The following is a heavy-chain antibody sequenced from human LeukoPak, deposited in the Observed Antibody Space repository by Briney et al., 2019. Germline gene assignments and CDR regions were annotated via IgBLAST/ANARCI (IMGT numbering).Heavy chain of an antibody. CDR2: IYYSGST. V-gene: IGHV4-59*01. CDR1: GGSISSYY. CDR3: ARDPTIPGAYYYYGMDV. D-gene: IGHD5-12*01. J-gene: IGHJ6*02. Sequence: SETLSLTCTVSGGSISSYYWSWIRQPPGKGLEWIGYIYYSGSTNYSPSLKSRVTISVDTSKNQFSLKLSSVTAADTAVYYCARDPTIPGAYYYYGMDVWGQGTTVTVSS.